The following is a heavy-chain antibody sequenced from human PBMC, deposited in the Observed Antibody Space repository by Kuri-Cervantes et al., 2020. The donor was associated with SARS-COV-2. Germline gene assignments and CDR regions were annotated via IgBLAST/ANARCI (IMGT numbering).Heavy chain of an antibody. CDR2: IWSDGSDK. J-gene: IGHJ4*02. CDR3: VRDGDHWNFDY. CDR1: GFTFSYHG. Sequence: GESLKISCAASGFTFSYHGMHWVRQAPGKGLEWVAVIWSDGSDKYYADSVKGRFTISRDNSKNTLYLQMNSLRAEDTAVYYRVRDGDHWNFDYWGQGTLVTVSS. V-gene: IGHV3-33*01. D-gene: IGHD1-1*01.